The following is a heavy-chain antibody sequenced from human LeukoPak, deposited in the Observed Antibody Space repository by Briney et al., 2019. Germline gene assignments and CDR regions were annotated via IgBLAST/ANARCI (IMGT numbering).Heavy chain of an antibody. CDR2: ISSSSSTI. CDR1: GFTFSSYS. J-gene: IGHJ4*02. CDR3: ASGGYYYDSSGYRQY. D-gene: IGHD3-22*01. Sequence: GGSLRLSRAASGFTFSSYSMNWVRQAPGKGLEWVSYISSSSSTIYYADSVKGRFTISRDNAKNSLYLQMNSLRAEDTAVYYCASGGYYYDSSGYRQYWGQGTLVTVSS. V-gene: IGHV3-48*01.